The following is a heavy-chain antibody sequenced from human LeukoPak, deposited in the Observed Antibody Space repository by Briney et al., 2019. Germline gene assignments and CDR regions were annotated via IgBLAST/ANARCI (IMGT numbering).Heavy chain of an antibody. CDR1: GFTFDDYA. CDR3: AKGMLEYSMLEIDY. Sequence: GGSLRLSCAASGFTFDDYAMHWVRQAPGKGLEWVSLISGDGGSTYYADSVKGRFTISRDNSKNSLYLQMNSLRTEDTALYYCAKGMLEYSMLEIDYRGQGTMDTVSS. V-gene: IGHV3-43*02. J-gene: IGHJ4*02. CDR2: ISGDGGST. D-gene: IGHD6-6*01.